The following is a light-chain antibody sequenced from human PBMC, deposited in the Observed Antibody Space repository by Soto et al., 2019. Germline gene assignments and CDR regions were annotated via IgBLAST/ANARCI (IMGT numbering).Light chain of an antibody. CDR3: QQYNNWPPT. V-gene: IGKV3D-15*01. CDR1: QSLSSVY. CDR2: GAS. Sequence: IGLTQSPGTLSLSPGERATLSCRASQSLSSVYLAWYQQKPGQPPRLLIYGASNRATGIPDRFSGSGSGTEFTLTISSLQSEDFAVYYCQQYNNWPPTFGQGTKVDIK. J-gene: IGKJ1*01.